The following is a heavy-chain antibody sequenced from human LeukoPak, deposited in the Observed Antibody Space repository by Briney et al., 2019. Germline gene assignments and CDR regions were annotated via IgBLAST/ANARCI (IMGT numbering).Heavy chain of an antibody. V-gene: IGHV4-30-4*01. J-gene: IGHJ3*02. CDR1: GFTFSSYA. Sequence: LRLSCAASGFTFSSYAMSWIRQPPGKGLEWIGYIYYSGSTYYNPSLKSRVTISVDTSKNQFSLKLSSVTAADTAVYYCARDTSVTIFGVVTSAFDIWGQGTMVTVSS. CDR3: ARDTSVTIFGVVTSAFDI. CDR2: IYYSGST. D-gene: IGHD3-3*01.